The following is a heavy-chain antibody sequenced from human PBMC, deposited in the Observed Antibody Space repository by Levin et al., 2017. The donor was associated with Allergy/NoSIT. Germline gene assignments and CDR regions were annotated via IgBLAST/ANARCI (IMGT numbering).Heavy chain of an antibody. D-gene: IGHD2/OR15-2a*01. CDR2: ISYDLRA. CDR3: AGEPNSPYYYHYGLDV. V-gene: IGHV4-39*07. Sequence: SETLSLTCTVSVCSLSDDRSSWAWVLPPPGTGLEWVCSISYDLRAYYNPSLKTRLTISVDTSKNQFSLRVNSVIAADTAVYDCAGEPNSPYYYHYGLDVWGPGTTVTVSS. J-gene: IGHJ6*02. CDR1: VCSLSDDRSS.